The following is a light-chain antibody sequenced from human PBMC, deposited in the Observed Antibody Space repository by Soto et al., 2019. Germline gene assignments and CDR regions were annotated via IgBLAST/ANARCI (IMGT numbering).Light chain of an antibody. V-gene: IGKV2-28*01. J-gene: IGKJ5*01. CDR2: LGS. Sequence: DIVMTQSPLSLPVTPGEPASISCRSSQSLLHSNGYKYLDWYLQKPGQSPQLLIYLGSNRASGVPDRFRGSGSGTDFTLKISSVEAEDVGVYYCMQALQTPITFGQGTRLEIK. CDR3: MQALQTPIT. CDR1: QSLLHSNGYKY.